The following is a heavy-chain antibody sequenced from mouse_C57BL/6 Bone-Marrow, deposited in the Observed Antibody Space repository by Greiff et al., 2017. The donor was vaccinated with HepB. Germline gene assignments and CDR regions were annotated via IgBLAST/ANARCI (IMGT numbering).Heavy chain of an antibody. J-gene: IGHJ3*01. CDR2: ISSGSSTI. Sequence: EVQLVESGGGLVKPGGSLKLSCAASGFTFSDYGMHWVRQAPEKGLEWVAYISSGSSTIYYADTVKGRFTISRDNAKNTLFLQMTSLRSEDTDMYYCARGCYYYGSWFAYWGQGTLVTVSA. CDR1: GFTFSDYG. D-gene: IGHD1-1*01. V-gene: IGHV5-17*01. CDR3: ARGCYYYGSWFAY.